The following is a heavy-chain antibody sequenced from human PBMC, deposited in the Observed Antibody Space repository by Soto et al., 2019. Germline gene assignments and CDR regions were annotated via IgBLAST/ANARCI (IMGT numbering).Heavy chain of an antibody. CDR1: GGSISTYY. Sequence: ETLSLTCTVSGGSISTYYWRSIWLSAGKGLEWIGRIYTSGSTNYNPSLKSRVTMSVDTSKNQFSLKLSSVTAADTAVYYCVRDVAAVGTDWFDPWGQGTLVTVSS. CDR2: IYTSGST. J-gene: IGHJ5*02. V-gene: IGHV4-4*07. CDR3: VRDVAAVGTDWFDP. D-gene: IGHD6-13*01.